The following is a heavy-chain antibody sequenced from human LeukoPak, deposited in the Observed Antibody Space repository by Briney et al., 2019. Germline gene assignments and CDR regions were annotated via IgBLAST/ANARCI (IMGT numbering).Heavy chain of an antibody. J-gene: IGHJ4*02. CDR3: ARDLSSYVISDDY. CDR2: VYPKTGGT. CDR1: GYTFSDYY. V-gene: IGHV1-2*02. D-gene: IGHD3-16*01. Sequence: GASVKVSCKASGYTFSDYYIHWVRQAPGQGLEWMGGVYPKTGGTNYAREFEGRVTMTRDTSISTAYMELSRLTSDDTAVYYCARDLSSYVISDDYWGQGTLVTVSS.